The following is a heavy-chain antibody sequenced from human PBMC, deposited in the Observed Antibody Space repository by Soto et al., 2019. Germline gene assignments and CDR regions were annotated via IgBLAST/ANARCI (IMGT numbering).Heavy chain of an antibody. CDR1: GGTFSSYA. V-gene: IGHV1-69*01. D-gene: IGHD2-15*01. Sequence: QVQLVQSGAEVKKPGSSVKVSCKASGGTFSSYAISWVRQAPGHGLEWMGGIIPIFGTANYAQKFQGRVTITADESTSTAYMELSSLRSEDTAVYYCAGGYCSGGSCYPRYFDYWGQGTLVTVSS. CDR3: AGGYCSGGSCYPRYFDY. CDR2: IIPIFGTA. J-gene: IGHJ4*02.